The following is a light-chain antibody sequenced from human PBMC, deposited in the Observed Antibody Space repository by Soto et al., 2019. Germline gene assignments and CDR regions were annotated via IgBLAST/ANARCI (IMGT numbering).Light chain of an antibody. CDR3: QQRSSWLA. J-gene: IGKJ4*01. CDR2: DAS. V-gene: IGKV3-11*01. Sequence: EIVLTQSPATLSLSPGERATLSCRASQSVSSYLAWYQQKPGQAPRLLISDASNRATGIPARFSGSGSGTDFTLTISSLEPEDFAVYYCQQRSSWLAFGGGTKVEIK. CDR1: QSVSSY.